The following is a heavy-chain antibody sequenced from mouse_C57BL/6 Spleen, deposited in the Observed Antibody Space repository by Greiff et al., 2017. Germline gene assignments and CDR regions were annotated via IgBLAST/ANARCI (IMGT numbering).Heavy chain of an antibody. V-gene: IGHV1-4*01. CDR1: GYTFTSYT. CDR2: INPSSGYT. J-gene: IGHJ4*01. Sequence: VQLQQSGAELARPGASVKMSCKASGYTFTSYTMHWVKQRPGPGLEWIGYINPSSGYTKYNQKFKDKATLTADKSSSTAYMQLRSLTSEDSAVYYCARGGRAMDYWGQGTSVTVSS. CDR3: ARGGRAMDY.